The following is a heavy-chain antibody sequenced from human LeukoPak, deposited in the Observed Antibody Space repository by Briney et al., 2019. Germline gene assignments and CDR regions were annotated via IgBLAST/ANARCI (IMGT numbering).Heavy chain of an antibody. V-gene: IGHV3-23*01. Sequence: GGSLRLSCAASGFPHRSYAMSWVRQAPGKGLAWVSAISGSDSSTHYADSVKGRFTSPRDNSKNTLYLQMNSLRAENTAVYYCARSVAGHEGPFDYWGQGTLVTVSS. CDR3: ARSVAGHEGPFDY. J-gene: IGHJ4*02. CDR1: GFPHRSYA. CDR2: ISGSDSST. D-gene: IGHD6-19*01.